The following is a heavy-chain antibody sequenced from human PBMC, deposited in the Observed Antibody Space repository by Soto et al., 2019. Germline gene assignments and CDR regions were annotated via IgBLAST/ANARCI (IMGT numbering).Heavy chain of an antibody. J-gene: IGHJ4*02. V-gene: IGHV2-5*02. CDR3: AHTLDGPFDY. Sequence: SGPTLVNPAQTLTRTCTVSWFSLSTSGVGVGWIRHPPGKALEWLALIYWDDDKRYSPSLKRRLTITKDTSKNQVVLTTNNMDPVDTAKYFFAHTLDGPFDYWAQRTLVPVSS. CDR2: IYWDDDK. CDR1: WFSLSTSGVG. D-gene: IGHD6-6*01.